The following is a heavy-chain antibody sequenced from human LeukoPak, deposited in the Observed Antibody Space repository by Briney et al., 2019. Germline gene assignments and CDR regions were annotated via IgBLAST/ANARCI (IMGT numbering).Heavy chain of an antibody. Sequence: GGSLRLSCAASGFTFSSYSMNWVRQAPGKGLEWVSYISSSSSTIYYADSVKGRFTISRDNSKNTLYLHMNSLRAEDTALYYCAKDLWKYSSSSFDYWGQGTLVTVSS. V-gene: IGHV3-48*01. D-gene: IGHD6-6*01. J-gene: IGHJ4*02. CDR2: ISSSSSTI. CDR1: GFTFSSYS. CDR3: AKDLWKYSSSSFDY.